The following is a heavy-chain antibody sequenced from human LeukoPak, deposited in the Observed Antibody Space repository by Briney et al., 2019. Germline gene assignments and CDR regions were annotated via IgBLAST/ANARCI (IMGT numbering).Heavy chain of an antibody. D-gene: IGHD3-10*01. J-gene: IGHJ5*02. Sequence: SETLSLTCTVSGGSISSYYWSWIRQPPGKGLEWIGYIFYSGSTKYNPSLKSRVTISADTSRNEFSLKVNSVTAADTAVYYCAREGYYGSGSFDPWGQGTLVTVSS. CDR2: IFYSGST. CDR3: AREGYYGSGSFDP. V-gene: IGHV4-59*01. CDR1: GGSISSYY.